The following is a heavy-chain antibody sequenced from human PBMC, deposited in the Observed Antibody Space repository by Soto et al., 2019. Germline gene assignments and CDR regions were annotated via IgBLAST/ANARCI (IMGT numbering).Heavy chain of an antibody. CDR3: ARGGPGIAVEGTWDY. CDR2: IWYDGSNK. Sequence: QVQLVESGGGVVQPGRSLRLSCAASGFTFSSYGMHWVRQAPGKGLEWVAVIWYDGSNKYYADSVKGRFTISRDNSKNTRERKRNGGRAGDRAVYYGARGGPGIAVEGTWDYGVQETLVTVSS. V-gene: IGHV3-33*01. CDR1: GFTFSSYG. J-gene: IGHJ4*02. D-gene: IGHD6-19*01.